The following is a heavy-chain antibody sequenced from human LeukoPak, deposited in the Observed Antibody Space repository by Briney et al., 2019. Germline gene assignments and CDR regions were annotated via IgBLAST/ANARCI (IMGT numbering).Heavy chain of an antibody. V-gene: IGHV3-21*01. CDR2: ISSSSSYI. CDR1: GFTFSSYS. Sequence: GGSLRLSRAASGFTFSSYSMNWVRQAPGKGLEWVSSISSSSSYIYYADSVKGRFTISRDNAKNSLYLQMNSLRAEDTAVYYCARSRITIFGVDTIDYWGQGTLVTVSS. CDR3: ARSRITIFGVDTIDY. J-gene: IGHJ4*02. D-gene: IGHD3-3*01.